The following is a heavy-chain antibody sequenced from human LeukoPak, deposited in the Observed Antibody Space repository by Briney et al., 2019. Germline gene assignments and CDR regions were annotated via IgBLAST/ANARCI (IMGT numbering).Heavy chain of an antibody. CDR1: GGPISNNY. J-gene: IGHJ4*02. V-gene: IGHV4-59*01. CDR2: ISYSGST. Sequence: SETLSLTCTVFGGPISNNYWSWIRQPPGKGLEWIGYISYSGSTNYNPSLKSRATISADTSNNQFSLRLSSVTAADTAVYYCARELSSGWLDYWGQGILVTVSS. CDR3: ARELSSGWLDY. D-gene: IGHD6-19*01.